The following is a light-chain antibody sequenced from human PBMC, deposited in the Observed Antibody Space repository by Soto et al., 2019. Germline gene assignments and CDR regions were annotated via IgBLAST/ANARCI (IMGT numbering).Light chain of an antibody. CDR2: KAS. CDR3: QQYDRYPAYT. V-gene: IGKV1-5*03. CDR1: QSISSW. J-gene: IGKJ2*01. Sequence: DIPMTQSPSTLSASVGDRVTITCRASQSISSWLAWYQQKPGKAPKLLMYKASSLESGVPSRFSGSGSGTEFTLTISSLQPDDFATYYCQQYDRYPAYTFGQGTKLEIK.